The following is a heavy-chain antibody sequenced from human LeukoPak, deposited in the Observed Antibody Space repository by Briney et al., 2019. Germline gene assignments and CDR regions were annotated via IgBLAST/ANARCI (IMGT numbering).Heavy chain of an antibody. Sequence: GSLRLSCADFGFTVMTYTMHWFRQAPGTGLEWVSDISNNGGYINFAASVRGRFTLSRDTSRNTLSLQMDSPRAEQTAVYYCGRDRASCYFDYWGQGTPVPVSS. CDR2: ISNNGGYI. CDR1: GFTVMTYT. CDR3: GRDRASCYFDY. J-gene: IGHJ4*02. D-gene: IGHD2-2*01. V-gene: IGHV3-30*04.